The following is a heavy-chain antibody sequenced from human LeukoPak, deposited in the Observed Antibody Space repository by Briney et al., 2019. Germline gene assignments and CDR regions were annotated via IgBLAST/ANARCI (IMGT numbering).Heavy chain of an antibody. CDR2: ISGSGGST. CDR3: AKDPSYSSSWYPGYYYYMDV. J-gene: IGHJ6*03. D-gene: IGHD6-13*01. V-gene: IGHV3-23*01. Sequence: GGSLRLSCEASGFTFSSYAMSWVRQAPGKGLEWVSGISGSGGSTYYADSVKGRFTISRDNSKNTLYLQMNSLRAEDTAVYYCAKDPSYSSSWYPGYYYYMDVWGKGTTVTVSS. CDR1: GFTFSSYA.